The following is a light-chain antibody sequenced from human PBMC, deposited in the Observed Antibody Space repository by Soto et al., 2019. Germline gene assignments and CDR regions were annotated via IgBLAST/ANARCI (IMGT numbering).Light chain of an antibody. J-gene: IGKJ1*01. CDR1: QSINKW. CDR3: QQYNTSFWT. Sequence: DIQMTQSPSTLSASLGDTVTITCRASQSINKWLAWYQQRPGKAPKLLIYDASTLESGVPSRFSGSGFGTELTLTISSLQPDDFATYYCQQYNTSFWTFGQGTKVDIK. CDR2: DAS. V-gene: IGKV1-5*01.